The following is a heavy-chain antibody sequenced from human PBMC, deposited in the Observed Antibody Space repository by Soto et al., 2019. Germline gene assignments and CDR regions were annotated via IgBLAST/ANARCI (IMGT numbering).Heavy chain of an antibody. CDR1: GYTFTSYD. Sequence: QVQLVQSGAEVKKPGASVKVSCKASGYTFTSYDINWVRQATGQGLEWMGWMNPSTGNTGYAQKFQGRVTMTRNTSISTACMEISTVRSDATAVYYCAGDITGQFPNWCQGTLATVSS. V-gene: IGHV1-8*01. CDR2: MNPSTGNT. D-gene: IGHD1-20*01. CDR3: AGDITGQFPN. J-gene: IGHJ4*02.